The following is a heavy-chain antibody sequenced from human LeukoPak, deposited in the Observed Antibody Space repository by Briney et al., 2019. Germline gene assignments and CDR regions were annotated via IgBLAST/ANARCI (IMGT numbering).Heavy chain of an antibody. V-gene: IGHV3-33*06. J-gene: IGHJ4*02. CDR2: IWYDGSNK. D-gene: IGHD2-2*01. Sequence: GGSLRLSCAASGFTFSRYGMHWVRQAPGKGLEWVAVIWYDGSNKYYADSVKGRFTISRDNSKNTLYLQMNSLRAEDTAVYYCAKLVVVPAATRGSVDYWGQGTLVTVS. CDR1: GFTFSRYG. CDR3: AKLVVVPAATRGSVDY.